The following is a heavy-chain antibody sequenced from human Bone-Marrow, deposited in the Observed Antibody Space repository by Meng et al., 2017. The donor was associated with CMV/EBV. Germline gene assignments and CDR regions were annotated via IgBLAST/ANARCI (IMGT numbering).Heavy chain of an antibody. Sequence: ASVKVSCKASGYTFTSYGISWVRQAPGQGLEWMGWISAYNGNTNYAQKLQGRVTMTTDTSTSTAYMELRSLRSDDTAVYYCARAAVQLERSPHKDYWGQGTLVTVSS. CDR2: ISAYNGNT. CDR1: GYTFTSYG. CDR3: ARAAVQLERSPHKDY. J-gene: IGHJ4*02. V-gene: IGHV1-18*01. D-gene: IGHD1-1*01.